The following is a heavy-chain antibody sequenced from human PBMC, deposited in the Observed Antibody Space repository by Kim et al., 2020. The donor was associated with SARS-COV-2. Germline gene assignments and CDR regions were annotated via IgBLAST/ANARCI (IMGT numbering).Heavy chain of an antibody. D-gene: IGHD3-9*01. CDR3: AGSTYYDILTGPIHY. J-gene: IGHJ4*02. V-gene: IGHV4-34*01. Sequence: SETLSLTCAVYGGSFSGYYWSWIRQPPGKGLEWIGEINHSGSTNYNPSLKSRVTISVDTSKNQFSLKLSSVTAADTAVYYCAGSTYYDILTGPIHYWGQG. CDR2: INHSGST. CDR1: GGSFSGYY.